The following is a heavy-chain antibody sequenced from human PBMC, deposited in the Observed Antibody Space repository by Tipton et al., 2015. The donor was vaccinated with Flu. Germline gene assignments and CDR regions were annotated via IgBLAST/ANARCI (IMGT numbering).Heavy chain of an antibody. V-gene: IGHV4-59*01. CDR3: ARDGDSWSFDY. Sequence: GLVKPSDTLYLDCTVSGGSISGYYWTWVRQSPGKGLEWIGKLHYGGYSTYNPSLRSRVTISVDTSKNRVALELQSLTPADTAVYYCARDGDSWSFDYWGQGTLLTVSP. D-gene: IGHD3-22*01. CDR1: GGSISGYY. CDR2: LHYGGYS. J-gene: IGHJ4*02.